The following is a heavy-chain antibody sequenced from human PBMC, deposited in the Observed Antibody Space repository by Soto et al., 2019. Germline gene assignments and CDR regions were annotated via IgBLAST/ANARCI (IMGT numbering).Heavy chain of an antibody. Sequence: SEALSLTCTVSGGSISRYYWSWIRQPPGKGLEWIGYIYYSGSTNYNPSLKSRVTISVDTSKNQFSLKLSSVTAADTAVYYCARAKDSSSWYYFDYWGQGTLVTVSS. D-gene: IGHD6-13*01. CDR2: IYYSGST. J-gene: IGHJ4*02. V-gene: IGHV4-59*01. CDR3: ARAKDSSSWYYFDY. CDR1: GGSISRYY.